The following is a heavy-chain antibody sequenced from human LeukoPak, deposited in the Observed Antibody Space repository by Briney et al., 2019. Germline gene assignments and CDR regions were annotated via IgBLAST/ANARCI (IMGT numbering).Heavy chain of an antibody. CDR1: GFTVSSNY. J-gene: IGHJ6*02. V-gene: IGHV3-23*01. CDR2: ITGSGGNT. Sequence: GGSLRLSCAASGFTVSSNYMSWVRQAPGKGLEWVSVITGSGGNTYYADSVKGRFTISKDNSKNTVYLQMSSLRVDDTAVYYCAKAASSSWPSSYYGMDVWGQGTTVTVSS. CDR3: AKAASSSWPSSYYGMDV. D-gene: IGHD6-13*01.